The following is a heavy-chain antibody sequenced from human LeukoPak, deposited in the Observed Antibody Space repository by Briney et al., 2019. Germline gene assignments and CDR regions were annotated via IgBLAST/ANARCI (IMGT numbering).Heavy chain of an antibody. CDR1: GGSFSGYY. J-gene: IGHJ3*02. CDR2: INHSGST. CDR3: ARVGDSSDAFDI. Sequence: PSETLSLTCAVYGGSFSGYYWSWIPQPPGKGLEWIGEINHSGSTNYNPSLKSRVTISVDTSKNQFSLKLSSVTAADTAVYYCARVGDSSDAFDIWGQGTMVTVSS. V-gene: IGHV4-34*01. D-gene: IGHD3-10*01.